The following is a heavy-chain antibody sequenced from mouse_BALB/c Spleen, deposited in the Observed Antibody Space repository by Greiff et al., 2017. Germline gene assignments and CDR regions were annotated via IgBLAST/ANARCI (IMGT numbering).Heavy chain of an antibody. Sequence: EVQLQESGPGLVKPSQSLSLTCSVTGYSITSGYYWNWIRQFPGNKLEWMGYISYDGSNNYNPSLKNRISITRDTSKNQFFLKLNSVTTEDTATYYCARENDTFSFDYWGQGTTLTVSS. CDR1: GYSITSGYY. CDR3: ARENDTFSFDY. J-gene: IGHJ2*01. D-gene: IGHD2-12*01. V-gene: IGHV3-6*02. CDR2: ISYDGSN.